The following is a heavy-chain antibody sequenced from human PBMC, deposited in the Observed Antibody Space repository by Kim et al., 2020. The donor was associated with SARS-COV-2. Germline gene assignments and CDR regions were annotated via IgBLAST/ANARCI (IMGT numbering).Heavy chain of an antibody. Sequence: SSPSCQGQVTISADKSISTAYLQWSSLKASDTAMYYCARRPPGLLNWFDPWGQGTLVTVSS. D-gene: IGHD2-21*01. J-gene: IGHJ5*02. CDR3: ARRPPGLLNWFDP. V-gene: IGHV5-51*01.